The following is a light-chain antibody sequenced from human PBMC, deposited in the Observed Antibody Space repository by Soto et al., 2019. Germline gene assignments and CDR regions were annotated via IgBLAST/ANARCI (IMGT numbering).Light chain of an antibody. Sequence: DIQMTQSPSSLSASVGDRVTITCRASQGIRNDLNWYQQKPAKAPERLIYAASSLQSGVPSRFSGSGSGAEFTHPSSSLQAEDVANYYCLQYNTYPWTFGQGTKVEIK. CDR1: QGIRND. J-gene: IGKJ1*01. CDR2: AAS. V-gene: IGKV1-17*01. CDR3: LQYNTYPWT.